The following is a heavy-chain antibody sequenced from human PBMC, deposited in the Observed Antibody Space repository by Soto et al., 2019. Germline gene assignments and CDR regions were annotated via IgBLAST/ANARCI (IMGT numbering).Heavy chain of an antibody. CDR1: GGSISSGDYY. V-gene: IGHV4-30-4*01. J-gene: IGHJ4*02. CDR3: ARVGDDGGFDY. CDR2: IYYSGST. D-gene: IGHD3-16*01. Sequence: PSETLSLTCTVSGGSISSGDYYWSWIRQPPGKGLEWIGYIYYSGSTYYNPSLKSRVTISVDTSKNQFSLKLSSVTAADTAVYYRARVGDDGGFDYWGQGTLVTVSS.